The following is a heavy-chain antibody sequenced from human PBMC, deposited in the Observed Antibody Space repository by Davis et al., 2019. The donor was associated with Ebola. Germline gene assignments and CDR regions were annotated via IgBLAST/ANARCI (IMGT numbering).Heavy chain of an antibody. D-gene: IGHD3-22*01. Sequence: PSETLSLTCDISGDSVSINSAGWNWIRQSPSRGLEWLGRTYYNSKWYSDYAASVKGRITINPDTSRNQFYLQLNSVTPEDTAVYYCTRGWLRGWFDPWGQGTLVIVSS. CDR1: GDSVSINSAG. V-gene: IGHV6-1*01. CDR2: TYYNSKWYS. J-gene: IGHJ5*02. CDR3: TRGWLRGWFDP.